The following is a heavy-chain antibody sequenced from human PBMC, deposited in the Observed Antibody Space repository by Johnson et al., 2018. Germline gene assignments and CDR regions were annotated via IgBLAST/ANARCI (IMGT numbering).Heavy chain of an antibody. CDR2: IWYDGGNK. V-gene: IGHV3-33*01. CDR3: EGGPPHGGYSGGAYDI. CDR1: GVSFSSHG. D-gene: IGHD4-23*01. J-gene: IGHJ3*02. Sequence: QVQLVQSGGGVVQPGRSLRLSCAASGVSFSSHGMHWVRQAPGKGLEWVAIIWYDGGNKYYADSVKGRFTISRDNSKNPLYLQMNSLRAEDTAVYYGEGGPPHGGYSGGAYDIWGQGTMVTVSS.